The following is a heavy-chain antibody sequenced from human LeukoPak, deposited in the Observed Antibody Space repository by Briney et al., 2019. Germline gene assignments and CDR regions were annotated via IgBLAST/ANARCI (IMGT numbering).Heavy chain of an antibody. Sequence: GASVKVSCKASGYAFTGYYIHWVRQAPGQGLEWVGWINPNSGGTKYAQKFQGRVTMTRDTSITTAYMGLSRLRSDDTAVYYCAKGRVVAGSKSLTYHWFDPWGQGTLVTVSS. V-gene: IGHV1-2*02. CDR3: AKGRVVAGSKSLTYHWFDP. CDR2: INPNSGGT. D-gene: IGHD6-19*01. J-gene: IGHJ5*02. CDR1: GYAFTGYY.